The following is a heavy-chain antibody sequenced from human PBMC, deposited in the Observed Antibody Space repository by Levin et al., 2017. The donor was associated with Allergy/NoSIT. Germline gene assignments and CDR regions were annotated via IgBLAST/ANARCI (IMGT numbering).Heavy chain of an antibody. CDR1: GGSFSGYY. CDR3: ARELKNYDILTGYSAHPVAYYYYGMDV. Sequence: SETLSLTCAVYGGSFSGYYWSWIRQPPGKGLEWIGEINHSGSTNYNPSLKSRVTISVDTSKNQFSLKLSSVTAADTAVYYCARELKNYDILTGYSAHPVAYYYYGMDVWGQGTTVTVSS. D-gene: IGHD3-9*01. CDR2: INHSGST. V-gene: IGHV4-34*01. J-gene: IGHJ6*02.